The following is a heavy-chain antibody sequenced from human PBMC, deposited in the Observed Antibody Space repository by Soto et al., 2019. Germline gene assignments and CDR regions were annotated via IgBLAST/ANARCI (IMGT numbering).Heavy chain of an antibody. CDR1: GYSFTNYD. Sequence: GASVKVSCKASGYSFTNYDINWVRRATGQGLEWMGWMNPNSANTGYAQKFQGRVTMTRNTSISTAYMELSSLISEDTAVYYCARGRNLAVAGNFDYWGQGTLVTVSS. D-gene: IGHD6-19*01. V-gene: IGHV1-8*01. J-gene: IGHJ4*02. CDR3: ARGRNLAVAGNFDY. CDR2: MNPNSANT.